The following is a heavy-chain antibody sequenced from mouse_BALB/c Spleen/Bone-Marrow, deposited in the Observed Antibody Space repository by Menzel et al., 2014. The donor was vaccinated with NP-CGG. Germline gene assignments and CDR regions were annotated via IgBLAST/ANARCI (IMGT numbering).Heavy chain of an antibody. CDR1: GFDFSRYW. CDR2: INPGSNTI. CDR3: ARLGYYGWFAY. V-gene: IGHV4-1*02. Sequence: EVKLLESGGGLVQPGGSLKLSCAASGFDFSRYWMSWVRQALGKGLEWIGEINPGSNTINYTPSLKDKFIISRDNAKNTLYLQMSKVKSEDTALYYCARLGYYGWFAYWGQGTLVTVSA. D-gene: IGHD2-3*01. J-gene: IGHJ3*01.